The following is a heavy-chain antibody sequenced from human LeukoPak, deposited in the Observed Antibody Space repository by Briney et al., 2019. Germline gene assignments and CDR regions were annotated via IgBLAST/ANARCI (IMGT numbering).Heavy chain of an antibody. CDR2: IFYSGST. CDR1: GGSISSYY. V-gene: IGHV4-59*01. Sequence: PSETLSLTCTVSGGSISSYYWSWIRQPPGKGLEWIGYIFYSGSTKHNPSLKSRVTISVDTSKNQCSLKLSSVTAADTAVYYCARVGSSWYGFLDYWGQGTLVTVSS. J-gene: IGHJ4*02. D-gene: IGHD6-13*01. CDR3: ARVGSSWYGFLDY.